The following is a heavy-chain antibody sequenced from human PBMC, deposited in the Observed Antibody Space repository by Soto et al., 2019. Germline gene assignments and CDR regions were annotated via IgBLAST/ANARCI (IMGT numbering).Heavy chain of an antibody. CDR1: GFSLSPSGVG. CDR2: IYWDDDK. CDR3: AHEAEYSSSSGLEPPNYYYYMDV. J-gene: IGHJ6*03. D-gene: IGHD6-6*01. V-gene: IGHV2-5*02. Sequence: SGPTLVKPTQTLTLTCTFSGFSLSPSGVGVGWIRQPPGKALEWLALIYWDDDKRYSPSLKSRLTITKDTSKNQVVLTMTNMDPVDTATYYCAHEAEYSSSSGLEPPNYYYYMDVWGKGTTVTVSS.